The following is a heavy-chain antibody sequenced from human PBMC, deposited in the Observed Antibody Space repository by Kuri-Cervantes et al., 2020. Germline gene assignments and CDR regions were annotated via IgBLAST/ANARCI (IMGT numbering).Heavy chain of an antibody. CDR2: IYGDDNK. V-gene: IGHV2-5*02. Sequence: SGPTLVKPTQTLTLTCTFSGFSLTTGGVGVGWIRQPPEKALEWLALIYGDDNKRYSPSLKSRLTITKDTSKNQVVLTMTNMDPVDTATYYCAHLLSYDILTGGLYGMDVWGRGTTVTVSS. D-gene: IGHD3-9*01. CDR3: AHLLSYDILTGGLYGMDV. J-gene: IGHJ6*02. CDR1: GFSLTTGGVG.